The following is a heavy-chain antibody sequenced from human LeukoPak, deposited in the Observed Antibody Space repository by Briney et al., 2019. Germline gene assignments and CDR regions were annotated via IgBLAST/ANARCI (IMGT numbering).Heavy chain of an antibody. CDR3: ARDPGVYGGYGPPDY. CDR2: ISSSSSYI. J-gene: IGHJ4*02. CDR1: GFTFSSYS. V-gene: IGHV3-21*05. D-gene: IGHD4-17*01. Sequence: GGSLRLSCAASGFTFSSYSMNWVRQAPGKGLEWVSYISSSSSYIYYADSVKGRFTISRDNAKNSLYLQMNSLRAEDTAVYYCARDPGVYGGYGPPDYWGQGTLVTVSS.